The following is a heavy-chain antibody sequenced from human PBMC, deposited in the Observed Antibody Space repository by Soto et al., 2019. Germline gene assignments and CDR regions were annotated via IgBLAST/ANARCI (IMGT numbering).Heavy chain of an antibody. D-gene: IGHD3-10*01. Sequence: ASVKVSCKASGYTFTSYAMHWVRQAPGQRLEWMGWINAGNGNTKYSQKFQGRVTITRDTSASTAYMELSSLRSEDTAVYYCARGRVTMVRGVIVPPPDDNWFDPWGQGTLVTVSS. CDR2: INAGNGNT. CDR1: GYTFTSYA. J-gene: IGHJ5*02. CDR3: ARGRVTMVRGVIVPPPDDNWFDP. V-gene: IGHV1-3*01.